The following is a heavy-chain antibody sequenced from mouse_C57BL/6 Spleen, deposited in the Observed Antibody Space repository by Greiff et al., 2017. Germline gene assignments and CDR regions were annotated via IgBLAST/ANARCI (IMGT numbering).Heavy chain of an antibody. CDR1: GYSITSGYY. CDR2: ISYDGSN. Sequence: EVKVEESGPGLVKPSQSLSLTCSVTGYSITSGYYWNWIRQFPGNKLEWMGYISYDGSNNYNPSLKNRISITRDTSKNQFFLKLNSVTTEDTATYYCAREDVFAYWGQGTLVTVSA. CDR3: AREDVFAY. V-gene: IGHV3-6*01. J-gene: IGHJ3*01.